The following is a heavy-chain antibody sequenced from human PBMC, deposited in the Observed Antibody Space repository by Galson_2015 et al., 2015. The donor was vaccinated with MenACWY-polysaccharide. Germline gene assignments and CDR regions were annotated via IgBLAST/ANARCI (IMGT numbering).Heavy chain of an antibody. CDR1: GFTFSGYY. CDR2: ISSSGSPI. D-gene: IGHD5-24*01. Sequence: SLRLSCAASGFTFSGYYMTWIRQAPGKGLEWVSYISSSGSPIYYADSVKGRFTVSRDNAKNSLHLQMNSLRAEDTAVYYCTRKTDVFDIWGQGTRVTVSS. V-gene: IGHV3-11*01. CDR3: TRKTDVFDI. J-gene: IGHJ3*02.